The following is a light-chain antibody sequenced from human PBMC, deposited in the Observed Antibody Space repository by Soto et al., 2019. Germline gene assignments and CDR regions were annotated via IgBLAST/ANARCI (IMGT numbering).Light chain of an antibody. CDR1: QSVSNS. J-gene: IGKJ2*01. Sequence: EMVLTQSPATLSLSPGERVTLSCRASQSVSNSLVWYQQKAGQAPRLLLYGISYRATGVPARFSGSGSGTDFTLSISSLEPEDFAIYYCQQGSDWPPTYTFDQGTKLEIK. V-gene: IGKV3-11*01. CDR2: GIS. CDR3: QQGSDWPPTYT.